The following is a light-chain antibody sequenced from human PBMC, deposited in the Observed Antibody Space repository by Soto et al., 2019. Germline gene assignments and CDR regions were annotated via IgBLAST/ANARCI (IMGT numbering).Light chain of an antibody. Sequence: QSALTQPPSASGSPGQSVTISCTGTSSDVGGYNYVSWYQQYPGKAPKLMIYEVSKRPSGVPDRFSGSKSGNTASLTVSGLQAEDEADYFCTSYAGSTTQVFGGGTKLTVL. CDR3: TSYAGSTTQV. J-gene: IGLJ2*01. V-gene: IGLV2-8*01. CDR1: SSDVGGYNY. CDR2: EVS.